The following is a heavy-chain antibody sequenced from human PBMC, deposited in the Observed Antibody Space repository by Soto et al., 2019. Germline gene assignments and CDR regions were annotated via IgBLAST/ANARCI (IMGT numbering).Heavy chain of an antibody. CDR2: ISGSGGST. Sequence: EVQLLESGGGLVQPGGSLRLSCAASGFTFSSYAMSWVRQAPGKGLEWVSAISGSGGSTFYADSVKGRFTISRDNSKNTLYLQMNSLRAEDTSVYYWAKDQGSWGDSYYWGQGTLVTVSS. D-gene: IGHD7-27*01. V-gene: IGHV3-23*01. CDR1: GFTFSSYA. CDR3: AKDQGSWGDSYY. J-gene: IGHJ4*02.